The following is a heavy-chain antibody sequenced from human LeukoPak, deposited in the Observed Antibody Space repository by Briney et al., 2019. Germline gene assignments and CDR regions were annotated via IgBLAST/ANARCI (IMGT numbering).Heavy chain of an antibody. CDR1: GFTFSTYA. Sequence: PGGSLRLSCAASGFTFSTYAMSWVREAPGQGLVWVSAISGSGGSTYYADSVKGRFTISRDNSKNTLYLQMNILRAEDTAVYYCAKHVGYCSSNSCYFDYWGQGTLVTVSS. CDR3: AKHVGYCSSNSCYFDY. V-gene: IGHV3-23*01. CDR2: ISGSGGST. J-gene: IGHJ4*02. D-gene: IGHD2-2*01.